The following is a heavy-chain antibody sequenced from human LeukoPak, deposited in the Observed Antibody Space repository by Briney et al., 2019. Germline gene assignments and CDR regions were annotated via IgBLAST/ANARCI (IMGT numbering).Heavy chain of an antibody. CDR2: ISSSSSTI. CDR3: AKGFRGVPLYGMDV. J-gene: IGHJ6*02. CDR1: GFTFSSYS. Sequence: QAGGSLRLSCAASGFTFSSYSMNWVRQAPGKGLEWVSYISSSSSTIYYADSVEGRFTISRDNAKNSLYLQMNSLRAEDTAVYYCAKGFRGVPLYGMDVWGQGTTVTVSS. V-gene: IGHV3-48*01. D-gene: IGHD3-10*01.